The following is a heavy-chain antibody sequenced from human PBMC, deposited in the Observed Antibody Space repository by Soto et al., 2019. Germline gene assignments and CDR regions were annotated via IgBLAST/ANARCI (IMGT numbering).Heavy chain of an antibody. J-gene: IGHJ6*02. CDR3: ARDLVATIPYMAAAPNYYYVMDV. V-gene: IGHV1-69*13. D-gene: IGHD5-12*01. CDR2: LIPIFGTA. CDR1: GGTFSSYA. Sequence: SVKVSCKASGGTFSSYAISWVRQAPGQGLEWMGGLIPIFGTANYAQTFQGKVTITADESTSTAYMELSSLRSEDTAVYYCARDLVATIPYMAAAPNYYYVMDVWGQGTTVTVSS.